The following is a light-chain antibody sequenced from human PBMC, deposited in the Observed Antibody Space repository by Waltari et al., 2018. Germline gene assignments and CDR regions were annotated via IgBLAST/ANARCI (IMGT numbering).Light chain of an antibody. CDR3: QEYYTDSLT. CDR1: QSVWYGPKMKNF. J-gene: IGKJ4*01. CDR2: WAS. V-gene: IGKV4-1*01. Sequence: DIVMTQSPDSLTVSLGERATIDCKSSQSVWYGPKMKNFMACDQLKSGQPPKLLISWASTRESGVPDRFSGSGSGTEFTLTISDLQAEDVAVYYCQEYYTDSLTFGGGTKVEIK.